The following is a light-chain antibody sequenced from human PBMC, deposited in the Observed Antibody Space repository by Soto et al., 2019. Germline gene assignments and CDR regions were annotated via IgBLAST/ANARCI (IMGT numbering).Light chain of an antibody. CDR1: QSVNIY. CDR3: QQTYSIPGT. Sequence: DIQMTQSPSSLAASVGDSVTITCRASQSVNIYLHWYQHKPGKAPRLLIYGASSLQSGVPTRFSGSGAGTYFTLTISSLQHEDFATYYCQQTYSIPGTFGRGTSVEIK. V-gene: IGKV1-39*01. J-gene: IGKJ1*01. CDR2: GAS.